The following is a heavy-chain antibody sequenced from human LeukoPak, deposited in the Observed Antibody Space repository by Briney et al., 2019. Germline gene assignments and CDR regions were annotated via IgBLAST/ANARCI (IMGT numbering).Heavy chain of an antibody. V-gene: IGHV3-30*18. Sequence: GGSLRLSCAASGFTFSSYGMHWVRQAPGKGLEWVAVISYDGSNKYYADSVKGRFTISRDNSKNTLYLQMNSLRAEDAAVYYCAKEQAAGTPFFDYWGQGTLVTVSS. J-gene: IGHJ4*02. CDR1: GFTFSSYG. CDR2: ISYDGSNK. D-gene: IGHD6-13*01. CDR3: AKEQAAGTPFFDY.